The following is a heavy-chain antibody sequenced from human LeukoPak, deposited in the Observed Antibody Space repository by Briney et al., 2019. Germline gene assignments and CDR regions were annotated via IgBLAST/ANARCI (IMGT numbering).Heavy chain of an antibody. J-gene: IGHJ4*02. D-gene: IGHD3-22*01. CDR3: AKRGVVIRVILVGFHKEAYYFDS. CDR1: GITLSNYG. V-gene: IGHV3-23*01. Sequence: GGSLRLSCAVSGITLSNYGMSWVRQAPGKVLECVAGISGSGGTTSYADSVKGRFTISRDNPKNTLYLQMNSLRAEDTAVYFCAKRGVVIRVILVGFHKEAYYFDSWGQGALVTVSS. CDR2: ISGSGGTT.